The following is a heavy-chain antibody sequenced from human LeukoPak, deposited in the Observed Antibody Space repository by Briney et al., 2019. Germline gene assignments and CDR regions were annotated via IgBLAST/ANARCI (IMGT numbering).Heavy chain of an antibody. V-gene: IGHV3-30-3*01. J-gene: IGHJ4*02. CDR3: ARDGDLGYSSVPSVRGFDY. CDR1: GFTFSSYA. CDR2: ISYDGSNK. Sequence: RGSLRLSCAASGFTFSSYAMHWVRQAPGKGLEWVAVISYDGSNKYYADSVKGRFTISRDNSKNTLYLQMNSLRAEDTAVYYCARDGDLGYSSVPSVRGFDYWGQGTLVTVSS. D-gene: IGHD5-18*01.